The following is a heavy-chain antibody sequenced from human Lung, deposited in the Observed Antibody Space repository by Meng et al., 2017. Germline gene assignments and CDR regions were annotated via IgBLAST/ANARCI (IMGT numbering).Heavy chain of an antibody. CDR1: GFTFSSDS. J-gene: IGHJ4*02. V-gene: IGHV3-21*01. CDR3: ARERGTSDY. CDR2: ISSSSSYI. D-gene: IGHD1-7*01. Sequence: VQLVESGGGLVKPGGSLRLSLAASGFTFSSDSMNWVRQAPGKGLEWVSSISSSSSYIYYADSVKGRFTISRDNAKNSLYLQMNSLRAEDTAVYYCARERGTSDYWGQGTLVTVSS.